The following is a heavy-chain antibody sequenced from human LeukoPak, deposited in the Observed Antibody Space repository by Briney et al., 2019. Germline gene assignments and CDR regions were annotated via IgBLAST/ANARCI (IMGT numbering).Heavy chain of an antibody. CDR3: AHRDRYNWFDP. J-gene: IGHJ5*02. Sequence: SSETLSLTCAVYGGSFSGYYWSWIRQPPGKGLEWIGEINHSGSTNYNPSLKSRVTISVDTSKNQFSLKLSSVTAADTAVYYCAHRDRYNWFDPWGQGTLVTVSS. V-gene: IGHV4-34*01. CDR2: INHSGST. D-gene: IGHD1-14*01. CDR1: GGSFSGYY.